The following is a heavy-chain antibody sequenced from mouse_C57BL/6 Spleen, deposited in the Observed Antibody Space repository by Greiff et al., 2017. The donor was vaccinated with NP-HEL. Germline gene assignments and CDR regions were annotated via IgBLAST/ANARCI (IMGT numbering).Heavy chain of an antibody. J-gene: IGHJ4*01. V-gene: IGHV1-55*01. CDR2: IYPGSGST. CDR1: GYTFTSYW. D-gene: IGHD2-3*01. CDR3: ARGYYPHYYAMDY. Sequence: VQLQQSGAELVKPGASVKMSCKASGYTFTSYWITWVKQRPGQGLEWIGDIYPGSGSTNYNEKFKSKATLTVDTSSSTAYMQLSSLTSEDSAVYYCARGYYPHYYAMDYRGQGTSVTVSS.